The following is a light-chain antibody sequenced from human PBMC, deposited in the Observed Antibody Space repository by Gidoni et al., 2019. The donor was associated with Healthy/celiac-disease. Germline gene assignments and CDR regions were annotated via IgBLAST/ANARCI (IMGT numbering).Light chain of an antibody. CDR3: QQYNNWPLT. J-gene: IGKJ4*01. Sequence: IVMTQSPATLSVSPGERATLSCRASQSVSSNLAWYQQKPGQAPRRPIYGASTRATGIPARFSGSGSGTEFTLTISSLQSEDLAVYYCQQYNNWPLTFGGGTKVEIK. CDR1: QSVSSN. V-gene: IGKV3-15*01. CDR2: GAS.